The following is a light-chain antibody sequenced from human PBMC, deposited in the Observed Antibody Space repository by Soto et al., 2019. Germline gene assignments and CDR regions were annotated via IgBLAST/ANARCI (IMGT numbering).Light chain of an antibody. J-gene: IGKJ1*01. CDR2: KAS. CDR3: QQYNNYLWT. Sequence: DIQMTQSPSTLSASVGDRVTITCRASQCISKWLAWYQQKPGKAPKLLIYKASTLESGVPSRFSGSGSGTEFTLTISSLQPDDFATYYCQQYNNYLWTFGQGTKVEIK. V-gene: IGKV1-5*03. CDR1: QCISKW.